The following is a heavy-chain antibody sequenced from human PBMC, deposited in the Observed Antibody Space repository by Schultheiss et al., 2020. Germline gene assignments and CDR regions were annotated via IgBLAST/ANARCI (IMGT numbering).Heavy chain of an antibody. CDR3: AKELYDFWSGYYTFFDY. CDR1: GFTVSSNY. CDR2: ISSSSSYI. D-gene: IGHD3-3*01. J-gene: IGHJ4*02. V-gene: IGHV3-21*04. Sequence: GGSLRLSCAASGFTVSSNYMSWVRQAPGKGLEWVSSISSSSSYIYYADSVKGRFTISRDNAKNTLYLQMNSLRAEDTAVYYCAKELYDFWSGYYTFFDYWGQGTLVTVSS.